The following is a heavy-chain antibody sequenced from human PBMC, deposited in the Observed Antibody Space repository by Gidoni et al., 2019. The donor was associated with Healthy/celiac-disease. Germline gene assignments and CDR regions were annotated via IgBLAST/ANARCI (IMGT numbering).Heavy chain of an antibody. CDR2: INSDGSST. CDR3: AREGAGIAAAGPPYAFDI. V-gene: IGHV3-74*01. J-gene: IGHJ3*02. Sequence: EVQLVESGGGLVQPGGSMRLSCAASGFPFSSYWMHWVRQAPGKGLVWVSRINSDGSSTSYADSVKGRFTISRDNAKNTLYLQMNSLRAEDTAVYYCAREGAGIAAAGPPYAFDIWGQGTMVTVSS. CDR1: GFPFSSYW. D-gene: IGHD6-13*01.